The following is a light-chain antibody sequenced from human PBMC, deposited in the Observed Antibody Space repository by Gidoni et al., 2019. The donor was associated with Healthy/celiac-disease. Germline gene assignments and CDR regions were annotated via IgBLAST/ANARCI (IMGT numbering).Light chain of an antibody. V-gene: IGLV2-14*01. CDR3: SSYTSSSIGV. Sequence: QSALTQPASVSGSPGQSITISCTGTSSDVGGYHYVSWYQQHPGKAPKLMIYDVSNRPSGVSNRFSGSKSGNTASLTISGLQAEDEADYYCSSYTSSSIGVFGGGTKLTVL. CDR1: SSDVGGYHY. J-gene: IGLJ3*02. CDR2: DVS.